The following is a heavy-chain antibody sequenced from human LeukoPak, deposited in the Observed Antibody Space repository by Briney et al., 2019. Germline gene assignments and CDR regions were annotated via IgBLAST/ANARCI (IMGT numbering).Heavy chain of an antibody. CDR1: GFAFDDYA. V-gene: IGHV3-9*01. CDR3: AKDPRPLAAAVTYYFDY. D-gene: IGHD6-13*01. Sequence: TGGSLRLSCAASGFAFDDYAMHWVRQAPGKGLEWVSGISWNSDSIGYAESVKGRFTISRDNAKNSLYLQMNSLRAEDTALYYCAKDPRPLAAAVTYYFDYWGQGTLVTVSS. CDR2: ISWNSDSI. J-gene: IGHJ4*02.